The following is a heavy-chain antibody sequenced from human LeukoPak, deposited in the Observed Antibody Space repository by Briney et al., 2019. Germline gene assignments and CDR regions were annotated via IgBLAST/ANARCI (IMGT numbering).Heavy chain of an antibody. CDR3: ARVSQYYYYYYYGMDV. D-gene: IGHD4-4*01. Sequence: SETLSLTCAVYGGSFSGYYWSWIRQPPGKGLEWIGEINHSGSTNYNPSLKSRVTISVDTSKNQFSLNLSSVTAADTAVYYCARVSQYYYYYYYGMDVWGQGTTVTVSS. CDR1: GGSFSGYY. J-gene: IGHJ6*02. CDR2: INHSGST. V-gene: IGHV4-34*01.